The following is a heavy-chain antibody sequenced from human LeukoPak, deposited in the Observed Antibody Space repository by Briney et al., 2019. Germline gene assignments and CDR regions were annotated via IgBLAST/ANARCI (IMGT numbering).Heavy chain of an antibody. CDR1: GFTFSTYG. V-gene: IGHV3-30*03. J-gene: IGHJ4*02. D-gene: IGHD3-10*01. CDR3: ATDLSPVVRASPMGY. CDR2: ITYDGYYK. Sequence: GGSLRLSCAASGFTFSTYGMHWVRKAPGKGLEWVALITYDGYYKYYSDSVKGRFTISSDTSKNTLSLQMNSLRAEDTAVYYCATDLSPVVRASPMGYWGQGTLVTVSS.